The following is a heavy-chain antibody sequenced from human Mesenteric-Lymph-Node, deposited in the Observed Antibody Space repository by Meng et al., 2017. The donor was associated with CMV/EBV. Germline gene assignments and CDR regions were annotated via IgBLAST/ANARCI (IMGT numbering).Heavy chain of an antibody. CDR3: ARGSDIPVNNY. D-gene: IGHD2-15*01. Sequence: QVQLQQWGAGLLKPSETLSLTCAVYGGSFSGYYWGWIRQPQGKGLEWIGEINHSGVPNYNPSLKSRVTISLDRSKNQFSLKLSSVTAEDTAVYYCARGSDIPVNNYWGQGTLVTVSS. J-gene: IGHJ4*02. V-gene: IGHV4-34*01. CDR1: GGSFSGYY. CDR2: INHSGVP.